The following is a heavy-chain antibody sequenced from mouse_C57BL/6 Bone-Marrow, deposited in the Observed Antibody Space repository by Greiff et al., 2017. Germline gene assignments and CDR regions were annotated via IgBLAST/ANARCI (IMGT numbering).Heavy chain of an antibody. V-gene: IGHV1-72*01. CDR1: GYTFTSYR. J-gene: IGHJ3*01. CDR3: ARRSWFAY. CDR2: IAPNSGGT. Sequence: QVQLQQPGAELVKPGASVKLSCKASGYTFTSYRMHWVTQRPGRVLEWIGRIAPNSGGTKYNEKFKSKATLTVDKPSSTAYMQRSSLTSEDSAVYYCARRSWFAYWGQGTLVTVSA.